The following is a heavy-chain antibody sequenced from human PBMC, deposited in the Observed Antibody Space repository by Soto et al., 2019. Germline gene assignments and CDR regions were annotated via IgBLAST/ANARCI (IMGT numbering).Heavy chain of an antibody. J-gene: IGHJ4*02. Sequence: GGSLRLSCAASGFTFSSFWMSWVRQSPGKGLEWVANIKTDGSETHYVDSVKGRFTISRDNPKTSLFLQMNSLRVEDTAVYFCTSDRYPRFYHGSGSYPYYWGQGTPVTVSS. CDR2: IKTDGSET. V-gene: IGHV3-7*03. D-gene: IGHD3-10*01. CDR1: GFTFSSFW. CDR3: TSDRYPRFYHGSGSYPYY.